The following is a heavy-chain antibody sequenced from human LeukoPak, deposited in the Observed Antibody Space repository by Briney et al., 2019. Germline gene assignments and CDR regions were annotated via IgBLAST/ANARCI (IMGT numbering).Heavy chain of an antibody. J-gene: IGHJ4*02. CDR1: GYTFTGYY. CDR2: INPNSGGT. V-gene: IGHV1-2*02. Sequence: ASVKVSCKASGYTFTGYYMHWVRQAPGQGLEWMGWINPNSGGTNYAQKLQGRVTMTRDTSISTAYMELSRLRSDDTAVYYCARSYDSSGYHHPHFDYWGQGTLVTVSS. CDR3: ARSYDSSGYHHPHFDY. D-gene: IGHD3-22*01.